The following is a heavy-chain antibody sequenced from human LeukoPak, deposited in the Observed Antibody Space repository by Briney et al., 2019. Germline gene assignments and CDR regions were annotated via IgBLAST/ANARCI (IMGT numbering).Heavy chain of an antibody. Sequence: GRSLRLSCADSGFTFSSYGMHWVRQAPGKGLEWVAVISYDGSNKYYADSVKGRFTISRDNSKNTLYLQMNSLRAEDTAMYYCAKVDSYGNLGSFDYWGQGTLVTVSS. V-gene: IGHV3-30*18. D-gene: IGHD5-18*01. CDR2: ISYDGSNK. CDR1: GFTFSSYG. CDR3: AKVDSYGNLGSFDY. J-gene: IGHJ4*02.